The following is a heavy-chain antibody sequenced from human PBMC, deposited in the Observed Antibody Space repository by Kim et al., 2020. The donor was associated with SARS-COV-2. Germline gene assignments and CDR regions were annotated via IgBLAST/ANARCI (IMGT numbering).Heavy chain of an antibody. CDR3: ARHGFLAESFDV. J-gene: IGHJ3*01. CDR2: T. V-gene: IGHV3-53*01. Sequence: TYYTASGKGRLTTSRDNSKNASNLQLNSLRAEDTAVYYCARHGFLAESFDVWGQGRLVTVS. D-gene: IGHD3-3*01.